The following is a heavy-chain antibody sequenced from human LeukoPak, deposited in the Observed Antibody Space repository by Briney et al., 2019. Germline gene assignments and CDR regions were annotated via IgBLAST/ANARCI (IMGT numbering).Heavy chain of an antibody. J-gene: IGHJ4*02. CDR2: IYSGGTT. V-gene: IGHV3-53*01. D-gene: IGHD6-19*01. CDR1: GFTVSSNY. Sequence: GGSLRLSCAASGFTVSSNYLSWARQAPGKGLEWVSVIYSGGTTSYADSVKGRFTISRDNSKNTLYLQMNSLRAEDTAVYYCARKGSGWYVLWGQGTLVTVSS. CDR3: ARKGSGWYVL.